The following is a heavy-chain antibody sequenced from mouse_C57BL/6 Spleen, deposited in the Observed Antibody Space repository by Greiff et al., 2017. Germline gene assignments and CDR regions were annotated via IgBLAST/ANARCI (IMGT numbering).Heavy chain of an antibody. CDR1: GFNIKNTY. CDR2: IDPANGTT. D-gene: IGHD2-4*01. V-gene: IGHV14-3*01. CDR3: ARSRDYDWFAY. J-gene: IGHJ3*01. Sequence: EVQLQQSVAELVRPGASVKLSCTASGFNIKNTYMHWVKQRPEQGLEWLGRIDPANGTTKYASKLQGKAPKTAGTSSNTFFLLLSSLTSEDTAIYCCARSRDYDWFAYWGQGALVTVSA.